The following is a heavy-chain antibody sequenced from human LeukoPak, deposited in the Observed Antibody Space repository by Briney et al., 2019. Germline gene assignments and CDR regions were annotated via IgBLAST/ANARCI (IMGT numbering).Heavy chain of an antibody. CDR1: GGTFTSYA. CDR3: ARKLRLGGNWFDP. J-gene: IGHJ5*02. CDR2: IIPISGTT. Sequence: SVKVSCKASGGTFTSYAITWVRQAPGQGLEWMGKIIPISGTTNYAQKFQGRVTFTADESTSTAYMELSSLRSEDTALYYCARKLRLGGNWFDPWGQGTLVTVSS. V-gene: IGHV1-69*13. D-gene: IGHD1-26*01.